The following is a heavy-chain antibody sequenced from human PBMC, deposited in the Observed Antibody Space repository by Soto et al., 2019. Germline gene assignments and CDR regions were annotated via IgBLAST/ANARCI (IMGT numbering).Heavy chain of an antibody. CDR2: ISGSGGST. V-gene: IGHV3-23*01. CDR1: GFTFSSYA. J-gene: IGHJ4*02. CDR3: VRGEYYSSGSYSNLDY. D-gene: IGHD3-10*01. Sequence: GGSLRLSCAASGFTFSSYAMSWVRQAPGKGLEWVSAISGSGGSTYYADSVKGRLTITADKSTNTAYMELSSLRSDDTAVYYCVRGEYYSSGSYSNLDYWGQGTPVTVSS.